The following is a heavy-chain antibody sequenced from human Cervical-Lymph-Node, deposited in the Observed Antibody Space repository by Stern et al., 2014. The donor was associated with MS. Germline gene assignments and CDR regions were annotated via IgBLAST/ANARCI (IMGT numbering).Heavy chain of an antibody. CDR1: GGTFSSYA. V-gene: IGHV1-69*01. D-gene: IGHD1-26*01. J-gene: IGHJ6*02. CDR3: ARGELKEGLVRGMDV. CDR2: IIPSFGTA. Sequence: AQLVESGAEVKKPGSSVKVSCKAAGGTFSSYAISWVRQAPGQGLEWMGGIIPSFGTANDAQKFQGRVTITADGSTGTAYMELSSLRSEDTAVYYFARGELKEGLVRGMDVWGQGTTVTVSS.